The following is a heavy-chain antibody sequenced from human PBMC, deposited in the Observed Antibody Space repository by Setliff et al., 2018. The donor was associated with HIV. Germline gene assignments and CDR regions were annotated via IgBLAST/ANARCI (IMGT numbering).Heavy chain of an antibody. J-gene: IGHJ6*03. CDR1: GFTFSSYG. D-gene: IGHD6-19*01. V-gene: IGHV3-30*03. Sequence: GGSLRLSCAASGFTFSSYGMHWVRQAPGKGLEWVAVISYDGSNKYYADSVKGRFTISRDNSKNTLYLQMNSLRAEDTAVYYCASRSVADRYYYYMDVWGKGTTVTVSS. CDR2: ISYDGSNK. CDR3: ASRSVADRYYYYMDV.